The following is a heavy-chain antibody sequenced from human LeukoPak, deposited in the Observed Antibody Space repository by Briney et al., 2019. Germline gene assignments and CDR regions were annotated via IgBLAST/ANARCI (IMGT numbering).Heavy chain of an antibody. CDR3: ARGRYDFWSGYMGVGFDY. CDR1: DGSISGYY. CDR2: IYYSGST. Sequence: PSETLSLTCTVSDGSISGYYWSWIRQPPGKGPEWIGYIYYSGSTKYNPSLKSRVTISVDTSKNQFSLKLSSVTAADTAVYYCARGRYDFWSGYMGVGFDYWGQGTLVTVSS. J-gene: IGHJ4*02. V-gene: IGHV4-59*12. D-gene: IGHD3-3*01.